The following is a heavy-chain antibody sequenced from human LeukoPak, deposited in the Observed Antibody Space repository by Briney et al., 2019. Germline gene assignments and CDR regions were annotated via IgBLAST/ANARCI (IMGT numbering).Heavy chain of an antibody. CDR3: ASTPKQNWGSFDY. CDR1: GGSISSGDYY. D-gene: IGHD7-27*01. V-gene: IGHV4-30-4*01. Sequence: PSQTLSLTCTVSGGSISSGDYYWSWIRQPPGKGLEWIGYIYYSGSTYYNPSLKSRVTISVDTSKNQFSLKLSSVTAADTAVYYCASTPKQNWGSFDYWGQGTLVTVSS. CDR2: IYYSGST. J-gene: IGHJ4*02.